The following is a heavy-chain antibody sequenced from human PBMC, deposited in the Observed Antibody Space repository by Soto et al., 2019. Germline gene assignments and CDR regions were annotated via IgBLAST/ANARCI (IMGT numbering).Heavy chain of an antibody. J-gene: IGHJ4*02. Sequence: PGGSLRLSCAASGFTLSNYVMNWVRQAPGKGLEWISCIGSSSVTIFHADSVKGRFTISRDNAKNSLYLQMNSLRAEDTAVYYCARARADYYDSSGYPLGYWGQGTLVTVSS. CDR2: IGSSSVTI. CDR3: ARARADYYDSSGYPLGY. CDR1: GFTLSNYV. V-gene: IGHV3-48*04. D-gene: IGHD3-22*01.